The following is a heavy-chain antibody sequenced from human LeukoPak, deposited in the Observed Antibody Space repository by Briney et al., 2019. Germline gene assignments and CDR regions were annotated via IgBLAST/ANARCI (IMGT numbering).Heavy chain of an antibody. J-gene: IGHJ4*02. Sequence: GGSLRLSCAASGFTFDDYAMHWVRQAPGKGLEWVSGISWNSGSIGYADSVKGRFTISRDNAKNSLYLQMNSLRAEDTALYYCAKDKLGSSWYYFDYWGQGTLVTVSS. CDR3: AKDKLGSSWYYFDY. D-gene: IGHD6-13*01. CDR1: GFTFDDYA. V-gene: IGHV3-9*01. CDR2: ISWNSGSI.